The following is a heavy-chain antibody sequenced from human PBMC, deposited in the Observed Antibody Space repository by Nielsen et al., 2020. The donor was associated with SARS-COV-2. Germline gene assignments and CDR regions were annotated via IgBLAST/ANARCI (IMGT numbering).Heavy chain of an antibody. Sequence: SETLSLTCAVSGGSISSSNWWSWVRQPPGKGLEWIGEIYHSGSTNYNPSLKSRVTISVDKSKNQFSLKLSSVTAADTAVYYCARHASVLLWFGELLHDAFDIWGQGTMVTVSS. CDR1: GGSISSSNW. CDR2: IYHSGST. V-gene: IGHV4-4*02. CDR3: ARHASVLLWFGELLHDAFDI. J-gene: IGHJ3*02. D-gene: IGHD3-10*01.